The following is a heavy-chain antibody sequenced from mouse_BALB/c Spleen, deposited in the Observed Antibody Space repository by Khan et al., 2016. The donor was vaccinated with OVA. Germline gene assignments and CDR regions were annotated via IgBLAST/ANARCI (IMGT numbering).Heavy chain of an antibody. Sequence: QVQLKQSGAELAKPGASVKMSCKASGYTFTSFWMHWVKQRPGQGLEWIGYINPSTDYTEYNQRFKDKATLTADKSSSTAYMRLTSLTSDDSAVYYCVNHGSTSAWFAYGGQGTLVTVSA. CDR2: INPSTDYT. V-gene: IGHV1-7*01. J-gene: IGHJ3*01. D-gene: IGHD1-1*01. CDR1: GYTFTSFW. CDR3: VNHGSTSAWFAY.